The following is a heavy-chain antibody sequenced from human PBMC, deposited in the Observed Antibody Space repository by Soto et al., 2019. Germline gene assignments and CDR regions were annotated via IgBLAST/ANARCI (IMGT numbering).Heavy chain of an antibody. CDR3: ARDHGLAWAVRPANYYYAMDV. V-gene: IGHV1-18*04. J-gene: IGHJ6*02. D-gene: IGHD6-6*01. CDR1: GYTFTDYA. CDR2: ISPYSGNT. Sequence: QAQLAQSGPELKNPGASVKVSCKASGYTFTDYAISWVRQAPGQGFQWVGWISPYSGNTTSAENFFDRVTMTTDTSTKTVYLELRSLRSDDTAVYYCARDHGLAWAVRPANYYYAMDVWGQGTTVTVSS.